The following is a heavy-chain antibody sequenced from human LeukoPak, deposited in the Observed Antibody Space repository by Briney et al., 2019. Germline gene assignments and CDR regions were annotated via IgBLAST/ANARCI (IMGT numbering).Heavy chain of an antibody. J-gene: IGHJ4*02. CDR1: GFTFSSYS. D-gene: IGHD3-16*02. V-gene: IGHV3-21*01. Sequence: GGSLRLSCAASGFTFSSYSMNWVRQAPGKGLEWVSSISSSSSYIYYADSVKGRFTISRDNAKNSLYLQMNSLRAKDTAVYYCARRSADYVWGSYRSPPDYWGQGTLVTVSS. CDR3: ARRSADYVWGSYRSPPDY. CDR2: ISSSSSYI.